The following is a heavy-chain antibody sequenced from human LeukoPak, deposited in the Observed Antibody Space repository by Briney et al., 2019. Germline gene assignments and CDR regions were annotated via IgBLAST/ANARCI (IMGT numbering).Heavy chain of an antibody. CDR1: GFTFSSYG. V-gene: IGHV3-21*04. J-gene: IGHJ6*03. D-gene: IGHD2-15*01. CDR3: ARVLRYCSGGNCYSGGLGYMDV. CDR2: ISSSSIYI. Sequence: PGRSLRLSCAASGFTFSSYGMHWVRQAPGKGLEWVSSISSSSIYIYYADSVKGRFTISRDNAKNSLFLQMNSLRAEDTAVYYCARVLRYCSGGNCYSGGLGYMDVWGKGTTVTISS.